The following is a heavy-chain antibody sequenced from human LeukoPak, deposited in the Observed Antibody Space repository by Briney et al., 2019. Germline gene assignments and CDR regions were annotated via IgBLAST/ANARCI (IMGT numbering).Heavy chain of an antibody. CDR3: ARKGYYDSGTFDI. J-gene: IGHJ3*02. CDR2: ITSSGSYI. CDR1: GFSFGSYS. Sequence: PGGSLRLSCAVSGFSFGSYSMNWVRQAPGKGLEWVSSITSSGSYINYADSVKGRFTTSTDNAKNSLYLQMNSLRAEDTAVYYCARKGYYDSGTFDIWGQGTMVTVSS. D-gene: IGHD3-22*01. V-gene: IGHV3-21*01.